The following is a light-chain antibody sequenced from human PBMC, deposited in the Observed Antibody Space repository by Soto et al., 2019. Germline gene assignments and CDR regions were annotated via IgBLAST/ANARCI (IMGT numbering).Light chain of an antibody. Sequence: DIQMTQSPSTLSASVGDRVTITCRASQSISYWLAWYQQKPGKAPNLLIYKASSLESGVPSRFSGSGSGKEFTLTISSLQPDDFATYYCQQYNSYWTFGQGTKVEIK. V-gene: IGKV1-5*03. CDR3: QQYNSYWT. J-gene: IGKJ1*01. CDR2: KAS. CDR1: QSISYW.